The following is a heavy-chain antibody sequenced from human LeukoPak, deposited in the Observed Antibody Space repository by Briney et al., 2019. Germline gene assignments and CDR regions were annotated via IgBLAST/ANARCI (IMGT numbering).Heavy chain of an antibody. CDR3: ARVFGGSGKLDY. J-gene: IGHJ4*02. CDR1: GYTFTGYY. Sequence: GASVKASCKASGYTFTGYYMHWVRQAPGQGLEWMGIINPSGGSTSYAQKFQGRVTMTRDTSTSTVYMELSSLRSEDTAVYYCARVFGGSGKLDYWGQGTLVTVSS. D-gene: IGHD3-10*01. V-gene: IGHV1-46*01. CDR2: INPSGGST.